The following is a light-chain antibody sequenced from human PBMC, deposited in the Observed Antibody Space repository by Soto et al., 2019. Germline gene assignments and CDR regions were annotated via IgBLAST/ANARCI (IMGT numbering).Light chain of an antibody. CDR3: SSYAGRNTLL. V-gene: IGLV2-8*01. J-gene: IGLJ2*01. Sequence: QSALTQPPSASGSPGQSVTISCTGTSSDVGGYKFVSWYQRHPGRAPTLIIYEVNKRPSGVPDRFSGSKSGNAASLTVSGLQSEDEADYYCSSYAGRNTLLFGGGTKLTVL. CDR2: EVN. CDR1: SSDVGGYKF.